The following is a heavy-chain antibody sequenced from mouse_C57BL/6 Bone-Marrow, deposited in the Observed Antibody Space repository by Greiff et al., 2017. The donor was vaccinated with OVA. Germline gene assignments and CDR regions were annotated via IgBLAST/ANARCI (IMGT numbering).Heavy chain of an antibody. CDR3: ASAVFAY. CDR2: IDPSDSYT. Sequence: QVQLQQPGAELVKPGASVKLSCKASGYTFTSYWMQWVKQRPGQGLEWIGEIDPSDSYTNYNQKFKGKATLTVDTSSSTAYMQLSSLTSEDSAVYYCASAVFAYWGQGTQVTVSA. V-gene: IGHV1-50*01. J-gene: IGHJ3*01. CDR1: GYTFTSYW.